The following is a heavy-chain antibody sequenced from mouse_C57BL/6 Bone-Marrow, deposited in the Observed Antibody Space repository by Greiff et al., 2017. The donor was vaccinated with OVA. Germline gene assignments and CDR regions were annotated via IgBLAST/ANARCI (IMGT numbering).Heavy chain of an antibody. J-gene: IGHJ4*01. V-gene: IGHV5-17*01. CDR2: ISSGSSTI. Sequence: EVQGVESGGGLVKPGGSLKLSCAASGFTFSDYGMHWVRQAPEKGLEWVAYISSGSSTIYYADTVKGRFTISRDNAKNTLFLQMTSLRSEYTAMYYCARYTVVVQDYAMDYWGQGTSVTVSS. CDR3: ARYTVVVQDYAMDY. D-gene: IGHD1-1*01. CDR1: GFTFSDYG.